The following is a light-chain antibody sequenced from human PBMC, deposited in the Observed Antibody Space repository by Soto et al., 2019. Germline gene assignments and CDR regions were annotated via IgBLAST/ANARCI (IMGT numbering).Light chain of an antibody. V-gene: IGLV2-14*01. CDR1: SSDIGGYSF. CDR2: DVG. J-gene: IGLJ1*01. Sequence: QSALTQPASVSGSPGQSITIACTGTSSDIGGYSFVSWYQQHPGKAPKLLIYDVGNRPSGVSNRFSGSKSGSTASLTISGLQAEDEAHYYCNSYRTVSTYVFGTGTKLTVL. CDR3: NSYRTVSTYV.